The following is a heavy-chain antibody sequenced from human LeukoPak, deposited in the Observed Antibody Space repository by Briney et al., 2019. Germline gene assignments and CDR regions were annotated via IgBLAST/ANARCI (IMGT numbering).Heavy chain of an antibody. Sequence: GGSLRLSCAASGFTFSSCNMNWVRQAPGKGLEWVSSISSSSSYIYYADSVKGRFTISRDNAKNSLYLQVNSLRAEDTAVYYCAGESGWFYYYFDYWGQETLVTVSS. V-gene: IGHV3-21*01. CDR3: AGESGWFYYYFDY. J-gene: IGHJ4*02. CDR2: ISSSSSYI. CDR1: GFTFSSCN. D-gene: IGHD6-19*01.